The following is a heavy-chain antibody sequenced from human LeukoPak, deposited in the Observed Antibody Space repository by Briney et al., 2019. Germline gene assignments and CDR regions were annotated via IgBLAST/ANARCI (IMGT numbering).Heavy chain of an antibody. V-gene: IGHV4-39*01. Sequence: SETLSLTCTVSGGSISSSSYYWGWIRQPPGKGLEWIGSIYYSGSTYYNPSLKSRVTISVDTSKNQFSLKLSPVTAADTAVYYCARGGYCSSTSCYVVNNYYYYYMDVWGKGTTVTVSS. J-gene: IGHJ6*03. CDR1: GGSISSSSYY. D-gene: IGHD2-2*01. CDR3: ARGGYCSSTSCYVVNNYYYYYMDV. CDR2: IYYSGST.